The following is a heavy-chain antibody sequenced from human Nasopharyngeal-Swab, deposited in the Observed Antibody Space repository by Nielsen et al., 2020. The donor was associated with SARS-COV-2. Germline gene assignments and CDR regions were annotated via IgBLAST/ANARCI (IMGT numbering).Heavy chain of an antibody. CDR1: GFTVSSNY. CDR2: IYSGGST. V-gene: IGHV3-53*01. CDR3: ARDLTAAGGHQYYGMDV. D-gene: IGHD6-13*01. Sequence: GGSLRLSCAASGFTVSSNYMSWVRQAPGKGLEWVSVIYSGGSTYYADSVKGRFTISRDNSKNTLYLQMNSLRAEDTAVYYCARDLTAAGGHQYYGMDVWGQGTTVTVSS. J-gene: IGHJ6*02.